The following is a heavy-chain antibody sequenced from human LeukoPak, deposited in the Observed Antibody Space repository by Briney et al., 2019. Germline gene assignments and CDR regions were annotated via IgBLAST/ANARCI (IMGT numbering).Heavy chain of an antibody. CDR1: GCTVGSNY. V-gene: IGHV3-53*01. D-gene: IGHD6-13*01. Sequence: PGGSLRLSCAASGCTVGSNYMSWVRQAPGKGLEWVSVIYSGDNTYYADSVKGRFTISRDNSKNTLNLQMNSLRAEDTAVYYCAKRTSSWSELDYWGQGTLVTVSS. CDR3: AKRTSSWSELDY. CDR2: IYSGDNT. J-gene: IGHJ4*02.